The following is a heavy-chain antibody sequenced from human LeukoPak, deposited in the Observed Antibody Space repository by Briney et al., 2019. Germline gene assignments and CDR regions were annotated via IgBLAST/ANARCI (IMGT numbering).Heavy chain of an antibody. CDR1: GFTFSSYW. D-gene: IGHD3-3*01. CDR2: INSDGSST. V-gene: IGHV3-74*01. CDR3: ARSDYDFWSGYIY. J-gene: IGHJ4*02. Sequence: PGGSLRLSCAASGFTFSSYWMHWVRQAPGKGLVWVSRINSDGSSTSYADSVKGRFTISRDNSKNTLYLQMNSLRAEDTAVYYCARSDYDFWSGYIYWGQGTLVTVSS.